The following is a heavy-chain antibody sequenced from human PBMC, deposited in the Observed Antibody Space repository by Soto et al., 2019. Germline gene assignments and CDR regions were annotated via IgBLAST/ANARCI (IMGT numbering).Heavy chain of an antibody. CDR2: INPNSGGT. CDR3: ARGGQYSNSWYLGGTYYFYYDMDV. J-gene: IGHJ6*02. V-gene: IGHV1-2*04. CDR1: GYTFTGYY. D-gene: IGHD6-13*01. Sequence: ASVNVSCKASGYTFTGYYMHWVRQAPGQGLEWMGWINPNSGGTNYAQKFQGWVTMTRDTSISTAYMELTRLRSDDTAVYYCARGGQYSNSWYLGGTYYFYYDMDVWGQGTTVTVSS.